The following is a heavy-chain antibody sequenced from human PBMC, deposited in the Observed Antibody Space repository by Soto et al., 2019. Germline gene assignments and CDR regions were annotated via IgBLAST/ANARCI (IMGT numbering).Heavy chain of an antibody. CDR2: ISAYNGNT. V-gene: IGHV1-18*01. CDR3: AGDRPPTDY. J-gene: IGHJ4*02. Sequence: QVQLVQSGAEVKKPGASVKVSCKASGYTFSSYHISWVRQAPGQGLEWMGWISAYNGNTNYAQKIQGRLTMTPVTSSSTAYAKLRGMRSDDTDVYYCAGDRPPTDYWGQGTLVTVSS. CDR1: GYTFSSYH.